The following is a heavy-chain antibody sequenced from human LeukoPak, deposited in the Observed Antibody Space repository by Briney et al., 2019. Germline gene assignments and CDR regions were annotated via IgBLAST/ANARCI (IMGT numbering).Heavy chain of an antibody. Sequence: GGSLRLSCAASGFTFSSYGMSWVRQAPGKGLEWVSAISGSGGSTYYADSVKGRFTISRDNSKNTLYLQMNSLRAEDTAVYYCAKDGDYGGNPRHWGQGTLVTVSS. CDR1: GFTFSSYG. D-gene: IGHD4-23*01. CDR3: AKDGDYGGNPRH. V-gene: IGHV3-23*01. CDR2: ISGSGGST. J-gene: IGHJ4*02.